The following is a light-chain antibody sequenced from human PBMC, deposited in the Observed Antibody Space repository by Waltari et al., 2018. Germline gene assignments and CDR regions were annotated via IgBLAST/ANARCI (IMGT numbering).Light chain of an antibody. V-gene: IGLV2-8*01. J-gene: IGLJ1*01. CDR3: SSYAGSNNYV. CDR1: SRDVGGYNY. CDR2: EVS. Sequence: QSALTQPPSASGSPGQSVTISCPGTSRDVGGYNYVSWYQQHPGKAPKLMIYEVSKRPSGVPDRFSGSKSGNTASLTVSGLQAEDEADYYCSSYAGSNNYVFGTGTKVTVL.